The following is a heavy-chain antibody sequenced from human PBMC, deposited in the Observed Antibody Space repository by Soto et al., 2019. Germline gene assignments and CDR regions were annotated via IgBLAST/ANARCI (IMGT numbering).Heavy chain of an antibody. CDR3: ARATVTTGRWLQFRPYYFDY. V-gene: IGHV4-59*01. Sequence: PSETLSLTCTVSCGSISSYYWSWIRQPPGKGLEWIGYIYYSGSTNYNPSLKSRVTISVDTSKNQFSLKLSSVTASDTAVYYCARATVTTGRWLQFRPYYFDYWGQGPMVTVSS. CDR1: CGSISSYY. CDR2: IYYSGST. J-gene: IGHJ4*03. D-gene: IGHD4-4*01.